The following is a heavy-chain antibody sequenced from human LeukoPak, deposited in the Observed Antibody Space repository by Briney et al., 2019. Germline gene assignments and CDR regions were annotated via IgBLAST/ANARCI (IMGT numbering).Heavy chain of an antibody. CDR3: ARAMWSSSPADY. CDR2: IYYSGST. D-gene: IGHD6-6*01. CDR1: GGSIISGDYY. Sequence: SETLSLTCTVSGGSIISGDYYWSWIRQPPGKGLEWIGYIYYSGSTYYNPSLKSRVTISVDTSKNQFSLKLSSVTAADTAVYYCARAMWSSSPADYWGQGTLVTVSS. J-gene: IGHJ4*02. V-gene: IGHV4-30-4*01.